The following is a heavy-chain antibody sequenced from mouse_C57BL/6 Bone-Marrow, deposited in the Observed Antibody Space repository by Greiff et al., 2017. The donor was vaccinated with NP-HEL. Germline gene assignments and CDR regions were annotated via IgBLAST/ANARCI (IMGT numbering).Heavy chain of an antibody. Sequence: LQESGGGLVQPGGSLKLSCAASGFTFSDYYMYWVRQTPEKRLEWVAYISNGGGSTYYPDTVKGRFTISRDNAKNTLYLQMSRLKSEDTAMYYCASYYYGSSPFAYWGQGTLVTVSA. V-gene: IGHV5-12*01. CDR2: ISNGGGST. CDR3: ASYYYGSSPFAY. J-gene: IGHJ3*01. D-gene: IGHD1-1*01. CDR1: GFTFSDYY.